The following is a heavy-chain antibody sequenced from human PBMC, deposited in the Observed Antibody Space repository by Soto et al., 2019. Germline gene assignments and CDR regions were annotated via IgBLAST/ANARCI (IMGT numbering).Heavy chain of an antibody. D-gene: IGHD3-10*01. CDR2: INPSGGST. Sequence: GASVKVSCKASGYTFTRYYMHWVRQAPGQGLEWMGIINPSGGSTSYAQKFQGRVTMTRDTSTSTVYMELSSLRSEDTAVYYCARDSSGSVKVSGYYFDYWGQGTLVTVSS. CDR3: ARDSSGSVKVSGYYFDY. CDR1: GYTFTRYY. J-gene: IGHJ4*02. V-gene: IGHV1-46*01.